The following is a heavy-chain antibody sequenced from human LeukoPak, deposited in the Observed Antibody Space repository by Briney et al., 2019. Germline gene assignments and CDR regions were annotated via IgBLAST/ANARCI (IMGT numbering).Heavy chain of an antibody. Sequence: PGRSLRLSCAASGFTFDDYAMHWVRQAPGKGLEWVSGISWNSGSIGYADSVKGRFTISRDNAKNSLYLQMNSLGAEDTAVYYCARGFSAAAGGGYWGQGTLVTVSS. J-gene: IGHJ4*02. CDR1: GFTFDDYA. CDR2: ISWNSGSI. V-gene: IGHV3-9*01. D-gene: IGHD6-13*01. CDR3: ARGFSAAAGGGY.